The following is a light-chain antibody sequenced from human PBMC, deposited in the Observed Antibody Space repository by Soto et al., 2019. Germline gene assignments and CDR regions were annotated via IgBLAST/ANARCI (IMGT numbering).Light chain of an antibody. V-gene: IGKV1-8*01. Sequence: AIRMTQSPSSLSASTGDRVTITCRASQGISSYLAWYQQKPGKAPKLLIYAASTLQSGVPSRFSGSGSGTDFTLTISCLQSEDFATYYCQQFDNRPPVTFGQGTRLEIK. J-gene: IGKJ5*01. CDR1: QGISSY. CDR3: QQFDNRPPVT. CDR2: AAS.